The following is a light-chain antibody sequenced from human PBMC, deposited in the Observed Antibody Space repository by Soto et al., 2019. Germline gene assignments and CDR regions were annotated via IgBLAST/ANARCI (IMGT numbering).Light chain of an antibody. Sequence: EIVLTQSPGTLSLSPGERSTLSCRASQSVSSSYLACYQQKPGQAPRLLMYAASSRATGIPDRFSGRGSGTDFILNISRLEPEDFEVYYCHQYDNSPWTFGQGTKVDIK. CDR3: HQYDNSPWT. V-gene: IGKV3-20*01. CDR2: AAS. J-gene: IGKJ1*01. CDR1: QSVSSSY.